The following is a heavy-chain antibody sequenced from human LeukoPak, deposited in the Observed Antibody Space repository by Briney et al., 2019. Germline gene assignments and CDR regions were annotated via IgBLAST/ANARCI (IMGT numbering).Heavy chain of an antibody. CDR2: ISWDGGST. J-gene: IGHJ4*02. Sequence: PGGSLRLSCAASGFTFDDYAIHWVRQAPGKGLEWVSLISWDGGSTYYADSVKGRFTISRDNSKNSLYLQMNSLRAEDTALYYCAKDINPGYSSGALNNNWGQGTLVTVSS. D-gene: IGHD6-19*01. CDR1: GFTFDDYA. V-gene: IGHV3-43D*03. CDR3: AKDINPGYSSGALNNN.